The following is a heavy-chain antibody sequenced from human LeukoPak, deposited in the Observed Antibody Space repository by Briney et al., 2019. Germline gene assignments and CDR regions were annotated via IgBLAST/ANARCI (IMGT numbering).Heavy chain of an antibody. D-gene: IGHD3-10*01. Sequence: GGSLRLSCAASGFTFRSYWMHWVRQVPGKGLVWVSRIHSDGSSTTYADSVKGRFSISRDNAKNTLYLQMNSLRAEDTAVYYCARDRRSGSYGGVGYWGQGTLVTVSS. CDR2: IHSDGSST. CDR1: GFTFRSYW. V-gene: IGHV3-74*01. CDR3: ARDRRSGSYGGVGY. J-gene: IGHJ4*02.